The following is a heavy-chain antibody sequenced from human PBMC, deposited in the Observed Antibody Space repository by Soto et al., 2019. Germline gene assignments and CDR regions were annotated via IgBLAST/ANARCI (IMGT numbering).Heavy chain of an antibody. J-gene: IGHJ3*02. Sequence: PSETLSLTCTVSGGSISSYYWSWIRQPPWKGLEWIGYIYYSGSTNYNPSLKSRVTISVDTSKNQFSLKLSSVTAADTAVYYCARFKDPDAFDIWGQGTMVTVSS. CDR2: IYYSGST. V-gene: IGHV4-59*08. CDR3: ARFKDPDAFDI. CDR1: GGSISSYY. D-gene: IGHD2-15*01.